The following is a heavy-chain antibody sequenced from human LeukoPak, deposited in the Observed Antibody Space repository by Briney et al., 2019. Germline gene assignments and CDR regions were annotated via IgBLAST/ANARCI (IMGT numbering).Heavy chain of an antibody. V-gene: IGHV1-69*13. CDR2: IIPIFGTA. D-gene: IGHD2-15*01. CDR1: GGTFSSHA. CDR3: ARGIGGHNWFDP. Sequence: ASVKVSCKASGGTFSSHAISWVRQAPGQGLEWMGGIIPIFGTANYAQKFQGRVTITADESTSTAYMELSSLRSEDTAVYYCARGIGGHNWFDPWGQGTLVTVSS. J-gene: IGHJ5*02.